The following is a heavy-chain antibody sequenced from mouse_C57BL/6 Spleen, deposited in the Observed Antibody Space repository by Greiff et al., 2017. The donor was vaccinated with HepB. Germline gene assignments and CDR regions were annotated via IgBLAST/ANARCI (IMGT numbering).Heavy chain of an antibody. CDR2: ISYDGSN. V-gene: IGHV3-6*01. J-gene: IGHJ4*01. CDR1: GYSITSGYY. D-gene: IGHD1-1*01. Sequence: EVQRVESGPGLVKPSQSLSLTCSVTGYSITSGYYWNWIRQFPGNKLEWMGYISYDGSNNYNPSLKNRISITRDTSKNQFFLKLNSVTTEDTATYYCARSYGGFYAMDYWGQGTSVTVSS. CDR3: ARSYGGFYAMDY.